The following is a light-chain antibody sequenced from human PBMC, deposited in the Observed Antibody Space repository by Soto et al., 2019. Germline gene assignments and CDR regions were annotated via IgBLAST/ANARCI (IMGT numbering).Light chain of an antibody. CDR2: GAS. Sequence: PGERVTLSCRASQSVSSSYLTWYQQKPGQAPRLLISGASTRATSIPARFSGSGSGTDFTLTISSLQPEDFAVYYCQQDYNLRTFGQGTKVEIK. CDR3: QQDYNLRT. J-gene: IGKJ1*01. V-gene: IGKV3D-7*01. CDR1: QSVSSSY.